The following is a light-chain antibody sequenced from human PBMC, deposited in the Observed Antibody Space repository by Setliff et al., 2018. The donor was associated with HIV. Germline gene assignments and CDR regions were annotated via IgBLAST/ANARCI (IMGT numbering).Light chain of an antibody. CDR2: EVS. CDR1: SSDVGGYNS. V-gene: IGLV2-8*01. Sequence: QSALTQPPSASGSPGQSVTISCTGTSSDVGGYNSVSWYQQHPGKAPKVMIYEVSKRPSGVPDRFSGSKSGTSASLAISGLQSEDESDYFCAAWDDSLNAYVFGTGTKV. CDR3: AAWDDSLNAYV. J-gene: IGLJ1*01.